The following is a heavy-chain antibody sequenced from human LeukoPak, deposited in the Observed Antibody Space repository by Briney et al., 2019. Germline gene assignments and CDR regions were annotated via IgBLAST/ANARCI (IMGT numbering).Heavy chain of an antibody. CDR2: ISSSSSTI. J-gene: IGHJ5*02. Sequence: GRSLRLSCAASGFTFSTYSMNWVRQAPGKGLEWVSYISSSSSTIYYADSVKGRFTISRDNAKNSLYLQMNSLRAEDTAVYYCARSRVTATYSNWFDPWGQGTLVTVSS. CDR3: ARSRVTATYSNWFDP. D-gene: IGHD2-15*01. V-gene: IGHV3-48*01. CDR1: GFTFSTYS.